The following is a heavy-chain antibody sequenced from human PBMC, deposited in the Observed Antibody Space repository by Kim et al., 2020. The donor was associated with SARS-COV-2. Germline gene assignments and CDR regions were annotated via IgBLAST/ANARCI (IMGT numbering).Heavy chain of an antibody. CDR3: TREEHTVADFDS. V-gene: IGHV3-48*03. CDR2: ISGGATSI. J-gene: IGHJ4*02. D-gene: IGHD4-17*01. CDR1: GFTFSSYE. Sequence: GGSLRLSCAASGFTFSSYEMNWVRQAPGKGLEWVSYISGGATSIAYADSVKGRFTISRDNAKNSLYLQMNSLRAEDTAVYYCTREEHTVADFDSWGQGT.